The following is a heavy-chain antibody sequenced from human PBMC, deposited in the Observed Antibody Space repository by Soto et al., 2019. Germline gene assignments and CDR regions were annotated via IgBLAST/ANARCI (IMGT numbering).Heavy chain of an antibody. CDR2: ISAYNGNT. V-gene: IGHV1-18*01. D-gene: IGHD2-2*01. Sequence: QVQLVQSGAEVTKPGASVKVSCKASGYTFTSYGISWVRQAPGQGLEWMGWISAYNGNTNYAQKLQGRVTMTADTSTSTAYMELRSLGSDDTAVYHCARDSRGYCSSTSCFNWFDPWGQGTLVTVSS. CDR1: GYTFTSYG. CDR3: ARDSRGYCSSTSCFNWFDP. J-gene: IGHJ5*02.